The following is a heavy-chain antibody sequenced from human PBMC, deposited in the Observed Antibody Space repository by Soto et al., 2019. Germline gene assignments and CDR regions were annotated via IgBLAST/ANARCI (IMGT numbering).Heavy chain of an antibody. CDR1: GFTFSSYA. D-gene: IGHD3-16*01. J-gene: IGHJ4*02. CDR2: SSGSGGST. Sequence: EVQLLESGGGLVQPGGSLRLSCAASGFTFSSYAMSWVRQAPGNGLEWVSASSGSGGSTYYADSVKGRFTISRDNSKNTQYLQMNSLRAEDTAVYYCAKDRTKISRGGEFDYWGQGTLVTVSS. CDR3: AKDRTKISRGGEFDY. V-gene: IGHV3-23*01.